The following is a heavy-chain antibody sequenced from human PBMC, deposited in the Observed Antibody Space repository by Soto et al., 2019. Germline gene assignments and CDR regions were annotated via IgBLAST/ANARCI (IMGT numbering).Heavy chain of an antibody. CDR2: ISYDGSNK. CDR3: AKDLRRGAITGTEV. D-gene: IGHD1-20*01. V-gene: IGHV3-30*18. Sequence: QVQLVESGGGVVQPGRSLRLSCAASGFTFSSYGMHWVRQAPGKGLEWVAVISYDGSNKYYADSVKGRFTISRDNSKNTLYLQMNSLRAEDTAVYYCAKDLRRGAITGTEVWGQGTLVTVSS. CDR1: GFTFSSYG. J-gene: IGHJ4*02.